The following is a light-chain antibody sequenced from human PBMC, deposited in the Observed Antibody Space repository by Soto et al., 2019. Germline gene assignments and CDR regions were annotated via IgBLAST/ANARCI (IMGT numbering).Light chain of an antibody. CDR1: QSVSSSY. Sequence: EIVLTQSPGTLSLSPGERATLSCRASQSVSSSYLAWYQQKPGQAPRLLIYGASSRATGIPDRFSGSGSGTDFTLTITRLEPEDFAVYYCQQCGSSPLTFGPGTKVDI. V-gene: IGKV3-20*01. CDR2: GAS. J-gene: IGKJ3*01. CDR3: QQCGSSPLT.